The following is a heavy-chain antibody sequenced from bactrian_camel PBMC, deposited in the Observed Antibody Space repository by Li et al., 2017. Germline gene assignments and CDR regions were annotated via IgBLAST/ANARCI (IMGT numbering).Heavy chain of an antibody. D-gene: IGHD1*01. J-gene: IGHJ6*01. CDR1: EHTNTPKC. V-gene: IGHV3S53*01. CDR3: ARDRRNSLGHFFDY. CDR2: IDPDDNT. Sequence: HVQLVESGGESTAPGGSLRLSCAPSEHTNTPKCMGWFRQVPGKEREGVASIDPDDNTIYADSVKGRFTISKDNAKNTLYLQLNSLKTEDAAMYYCARDRRNSLGHFFDYWGQGTQVTVS.